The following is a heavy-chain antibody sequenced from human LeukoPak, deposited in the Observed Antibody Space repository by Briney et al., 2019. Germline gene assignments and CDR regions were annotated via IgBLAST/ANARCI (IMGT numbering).Heavy chain of an antibody. CDR2: ISSSGSTI. J-gene: IGHJ4*02. CDR1: GFTFSSYE. D-gene: IGHD3-10*01. CDR3: ARIRQIRFGESDY. V-gene: IGHV3-48*03. Sequence: AGGSLRLSCAASGFTFSSYEMNWVRQAPGKGREWVSYISSSGSTIYYADSVKGRFTISRDNAKNSLYLQMNSLRAEDTAVYYCARIRQIRFGESDYWGQGTLVTVSS.